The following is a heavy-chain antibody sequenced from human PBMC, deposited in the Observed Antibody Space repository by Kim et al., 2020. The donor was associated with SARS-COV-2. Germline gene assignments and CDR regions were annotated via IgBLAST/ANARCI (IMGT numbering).Heavy chain of an antibody. V-gene: IGHV3-11*01. Sequence: AASVNGRFTIARDNAKNSLYLQMNSLRAEDTAVYYCARVGSTVAAGSIDYWGQGTLVTVSS. D-gene: IGHD6-13*01. CDR3: ARVGSTVAAGSIDY. J-gene: IGHJ4*02.